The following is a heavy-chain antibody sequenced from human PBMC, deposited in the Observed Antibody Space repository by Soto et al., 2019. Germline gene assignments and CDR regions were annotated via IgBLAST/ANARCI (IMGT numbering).Heavy chain of an antibody. Sequence: WGSXRLCCSSSVFTCNSYSMILFRHAPGKGLEFVSAISASGDSTYYADAVKGRFTISRYNSKNTLYLEMNRLRAEDTALYYCEKHPIKIIQRIFCLEPWGQGTLV. CDR3: EKHPIKIIQRIFCLEP. CDR1: VFTCNSYS. CDR2: ISASGDST. V-gene: IGHV3-23*01. J-gene: IGHJ5*02. D-gene: IGHD6-25*01.